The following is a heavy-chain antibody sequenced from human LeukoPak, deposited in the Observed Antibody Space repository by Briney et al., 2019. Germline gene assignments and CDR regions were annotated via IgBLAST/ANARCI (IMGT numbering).Heavy chain of an antibody. CDR3: ARGNSRFQYYYDSSGYYYSFDI. V-gene: IGHV1-69*05. CDR1: GGTFSSYA. D-gene: IGHD3-22*01. J-gene: IGHJ3*02. CDR2: IIPIFGTA. Sequence: SVKVSCKASGGTFSSYAISWVRQAPGQGLEWMGGIIPIFGTANYAQKFQGRVTITTDESTRTAYMELSSLRSEDTAVYYCARGNSRFQYYYDSSGYYYSFDIWGQGTMVTVSS.